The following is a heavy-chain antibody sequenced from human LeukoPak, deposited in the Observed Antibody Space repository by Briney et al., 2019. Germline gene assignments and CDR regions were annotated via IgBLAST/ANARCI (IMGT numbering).Heavy chain of an antibody. V-gene: IGHV3-21*01. J-gene: IGHJ6*03. Sequence: PGGSLRLSCAASGFTFSSFGMSWVRQAPGKGLEWVSSISSSSYIYYADSVKGRFTISRDNAKKSLYLQMNSLRVEDTAVYYCARAYSERYGLGYYYMDVWGKGTTVTVSS. D-gene: IGHD1-26*01. CDR2: ISSSSYI. CDR1: GFTFSSFG. CDR3: ARAYSERYGLGYYYMDV.